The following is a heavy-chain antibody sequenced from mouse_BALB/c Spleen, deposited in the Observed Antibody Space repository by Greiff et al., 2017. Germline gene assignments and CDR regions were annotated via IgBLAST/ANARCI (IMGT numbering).Heavy chain of an antibody. CDR3: ARHSYYGNSFAY. Sequence: EVQLVESGGGLVQPGGSRKLSCAASGFTFSSFGMHWVRQAPEKGLEWVAYISSGSSTIYYADTVKGRFTISSDNPKNTLFLQMTSLRSEDTAMYYCARHSYYGNSFAYWGQGTLVTVSA. CDR1: GFTFSSFG. V-gene: IGHV5-17*02. J-gene: IGHJ3*01. D-gene: IGHD2-10*01. CDR2: ISSGSSTI.